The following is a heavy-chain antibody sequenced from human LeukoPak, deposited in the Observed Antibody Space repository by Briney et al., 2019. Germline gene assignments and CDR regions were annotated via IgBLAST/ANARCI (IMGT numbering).Heavy chain of an antibody. J-gene: IGHJ3*02. CDR2: ISGSGGST. V-gene: IGHV3-23*01. CDR1: GFTFSSYA. D-gene: IGHD3-22*01. Sequence: PGGSLRLSCAASGFTFSSYAMSWVRQAPGKGLEWVSAISGSGGSTYYADSVKGRFTISRDNSKNTLYLQMNSLRAEDAAVYYCAKNPTSYHYDSRVAGAFDIWGQGTMVTVSS. CDR3: AKNPTSYHYDSRVAGAFDI.